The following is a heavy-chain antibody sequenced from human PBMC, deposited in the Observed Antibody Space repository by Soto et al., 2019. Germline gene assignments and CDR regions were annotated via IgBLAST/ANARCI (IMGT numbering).Heavy chain of an antibody. CDR1: GGSIGGSHYF. CDR3: TRRRFVLRGVTTMDV. CDR2: IYSSGST. Sequence: LSLTCTVSGGSIGGSHYFWGWIRQSPGTGLEWLGTIYSSGSTYYNPSLKSRITMSLDTSKNQFSLNLGSVTAADTAVYYCTRRRFVLRGVTTMDVWGPGTTVTVSS. J-gene: IGHJ6*02. D-gene: IGHD3-10*01. V-gene: IGHV4-39*01.